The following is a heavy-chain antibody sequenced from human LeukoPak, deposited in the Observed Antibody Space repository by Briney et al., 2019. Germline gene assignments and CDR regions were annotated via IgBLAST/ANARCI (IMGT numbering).Heavy chain of an antibody. CDR2: YDPEDGEP. D-gene: IGHD4-17*01. J-gene: IGHJ4*02. V-gene: IGHV1-24*01. CDR1: GYSLTELS. CDR3: AHGLRY. Sequence: AASVKVSCKVSGYSLTELSMHWGRQAPGKGLEGRGSYDPEDGEPIYAHKFQGRVTMTEDTSIDPAYMELSSLRSEDTAVYYCAHGLRYWGQGTLVTVSS.